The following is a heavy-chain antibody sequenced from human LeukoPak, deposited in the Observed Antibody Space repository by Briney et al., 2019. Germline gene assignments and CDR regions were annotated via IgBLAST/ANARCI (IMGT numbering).Heavy chain of an antibody. V-gene: IGHV1-2*02. CDR1: GYTFTGYY. Sequence: ASVKVSCKASGYTFTGYYMHWVRQAPGQGLEWMGCINPNSGGTNYAQKFQGRVTMTRDTSISTAYMELSRLRSDDTAVYYCARDREYSSGWYVDYWGQGTLVTVSS. CDR3: ARDREYSSGWYVDY. J-gene: IGHJ4*02. CDR2: INPNSGGT. D-gene: IGHD6-19*01.